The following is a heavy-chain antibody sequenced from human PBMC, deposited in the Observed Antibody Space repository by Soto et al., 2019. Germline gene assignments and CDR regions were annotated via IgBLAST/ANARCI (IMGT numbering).Heavy chain of an antibody. J-gene: IGHJ3*02. Sequence: QVQLVQSGAEVKKPGFSVKVSCKTSGGTFSRYAISWVRQAPGQGLEWMGGIIPIFGTANYAQKFQGRVTITADESTSTAHMALRSVRSEDRSVYYCARSHGWAAGYKRACDIWGQGTMVTVSS. CDR2: IIPIFGTA. V-gene: IGHV1-69*01. CDR1: GGTFSRYA. D-gene: IGHD5-12*01. CDR3: ARSHGWAAGYKRACDI.